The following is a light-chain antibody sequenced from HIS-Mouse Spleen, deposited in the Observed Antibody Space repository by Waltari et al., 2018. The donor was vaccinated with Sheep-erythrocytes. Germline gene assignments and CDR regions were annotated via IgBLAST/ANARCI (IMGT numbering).Light chain of an antibody. J-gene: IGLJ3*02. CDR1: SSDVGSYNL. CDR3: CSYAGSSTPWV. Sequence: QSALTQPRSVSGSPGQSVTISCTGTSSDVGSYNLVSWYQQHPGKAPKLMIYEGSKRASGVSNRFAGSKSCNTASLTISGLQAEDEADYYCCSYAGSSTPWVFGGGTKLTVL. V-gene: IGLV2-23*01. CDR2: EGS.